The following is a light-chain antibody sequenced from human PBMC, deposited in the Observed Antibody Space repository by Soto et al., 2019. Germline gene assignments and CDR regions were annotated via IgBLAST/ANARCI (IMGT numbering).Light chain of an antibody. J-gene: IGKJ2*02. Sequence: EMVLTQSPGTLSLSPGERATLSCRASQSVSSSYLAWYQQKPGQAPRLLIYGASSSATGIPDRFSGSGSGTEFTLTISSLESEDSAVYYCPQYDSSPRTFGQGTKMEIK. CDR1: QSVSSSY. CDR3: PQYDSSPRT. CDR2: GAS. V-gene: IGKV3-20*01.